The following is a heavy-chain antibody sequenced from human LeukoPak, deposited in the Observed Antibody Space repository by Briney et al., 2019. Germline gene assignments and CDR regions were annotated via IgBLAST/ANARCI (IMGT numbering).Heavy chain of an antibody. D-gene: IGHD3-22*01. CDR1: GFTFSSYA. V-gene: IGHV3-23*01. CDR3: ARSYYESGGYVFDY. Sequence: PGGSLRLSCVASGFTFSSYAMSWVRQAPGKGLEWVSAISGSGGSTYYADSVKGRFTISRDNAKNTLYLQMTSLRGEETAVYFCARSYYESGGYVFDYWGQGTLVTVSS. CDR2: ISGSGGST. J-gene: IGHJ4*02.